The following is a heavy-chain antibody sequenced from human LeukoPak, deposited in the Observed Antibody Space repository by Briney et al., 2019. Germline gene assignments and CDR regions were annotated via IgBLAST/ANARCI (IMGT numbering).Heavy chain of an antibody. V-gene: IGHV3-48*03. CDR2: ISDSGNTF. D-gene: IGHD3-10*01. J-gene: IGHJ5*02. Sequence: GGSLRLSCSASTFTLSGCEMNWVRQTPGKGLEWLAYISDSGNTFFYASFVRGRFTISRDNAKNTLYLQMTALRVEDTGLYFCARDRAFGEGINWFDPWGQGTRVSVSS. CDR3: ARDRAFGEGINWFDP. CDR1: TFTLSGCE.